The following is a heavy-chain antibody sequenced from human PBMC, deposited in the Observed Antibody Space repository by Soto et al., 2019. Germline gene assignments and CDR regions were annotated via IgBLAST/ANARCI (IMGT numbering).Heavy chain of an antibody. Sequence: GGSLRLSCAASGFTFSDHYMDWVRQAPGKGLEWVGRIRNRPNSYTTQYAASVKGRFAVLRDDSENLVYLQMNDLKTEDTAVYYCVRDSGRGFYFDYWGQGAQVTAPQ. V-gene: IGHV3-72*01. J-gene: IGHJ4*02. D-gene: IGHD3-10*01. CDR2: IRNRPNSYTT. CDR3: VRDSGRGFYFDY. CDR1: GFTFSDHY.